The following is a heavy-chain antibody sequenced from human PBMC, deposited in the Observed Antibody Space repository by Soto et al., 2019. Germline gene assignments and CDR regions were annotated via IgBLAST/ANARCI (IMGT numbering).Heavy chain of an antibody. D-gene: IGHD6-13*01. J-gene: IGHJ5*02. CDR1: GGSISSYY. Sequence: SETLSLTCTVSGGSISSYYWSWIRQPPGKGLEWVGYIYYSGSTNDNPYLKRRVTISVDTSKNQFSLTLNFVTAADTAVYSCARYGIAAAGTHLFDHWGQGTLVTVSS. CDR3: ARYGIAAAGTHLFDH. CDR2: IYYSGST. V-gene: IGHV4-59*01.